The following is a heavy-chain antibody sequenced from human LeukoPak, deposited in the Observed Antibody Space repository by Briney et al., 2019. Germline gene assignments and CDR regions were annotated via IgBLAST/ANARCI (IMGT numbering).Heavy chain of an antibody. D-gene: IGHD2-15*01. CDR1: GFTFSSYG. V-gene: IGHV3-23*01. J-gene: IGHJ4*02. CDR3: AKGSGFPYYFDY. Sequence: PGGSLRLSCAASGFTFSSYGMHWVRQAPGKGLEWVSAISGSGTSTYSADSVKGRFTISRDNSKNTLYLQMNILRAEDTAVYYCAKGSGFPYYFDYWGQGTLVTVSS. CDR2: ISGSGTST.